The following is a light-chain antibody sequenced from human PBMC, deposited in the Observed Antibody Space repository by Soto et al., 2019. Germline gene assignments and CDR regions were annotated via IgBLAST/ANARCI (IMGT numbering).Light chain of an antibody. J-gene: IGKJ5*01. V-gene: IGKV1-33*01. CDR1: QDIKKN. CDR3: QQYESLPLT. Sequence: IQLTQSRPSLSASVVGRVTLTCLASQDIKKNLIWYQQKPGKAPKLLIYDATDLETGVPSRFSGSGSGTGFTFTISSLQPEDFATYYCQQYESLPLTFGQGTRLEIK. CDR2: DAT.